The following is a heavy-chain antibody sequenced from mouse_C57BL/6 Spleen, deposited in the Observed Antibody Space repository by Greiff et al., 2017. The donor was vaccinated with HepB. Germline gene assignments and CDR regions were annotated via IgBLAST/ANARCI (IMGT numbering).Heavy chain of an antibody. D-gene: IGHD1-1*01. CDR3: TRETYGSSYGAMDY. Sequence: EVQLVESGEGLVKPGGSLKLSCAASGFTFSSYAMSWVRQTPEKRLEWVAYISSGGDYIYYADTVKGRFTISRDNARNTLYLQMSSLKSEDTAMYYCTRETYGSSYGAMDYWGQGTSVTVSS. CDR2: ISSGGDYI. V-gene: IGHV5-9-1*02. J-gene: IGHJ4*01. CDR1: GFTFSSYA.